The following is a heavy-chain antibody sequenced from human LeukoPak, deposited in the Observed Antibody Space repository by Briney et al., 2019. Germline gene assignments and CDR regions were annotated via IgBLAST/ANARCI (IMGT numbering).Heavy chain of an antibody. Sequence: PSETLSLTCTVSGGSIGSSSYYCGWIRQPPGKGLEWIASIYYSGSTYYNPSLKSRVTISVDTSKNQFSLKLNSVTAADTAVYYCARHISGSYYYYYNGMDVWGQGSAVTVSS. CDR1: GGSIGSSSYY. CDR3: ARHISGSYYYYYNGMDV. V-gene: IGHV4-39*01. CDR2: IYYSGST. D-gene: IGHD1-26*01. J-gene: IGHJ6*02.